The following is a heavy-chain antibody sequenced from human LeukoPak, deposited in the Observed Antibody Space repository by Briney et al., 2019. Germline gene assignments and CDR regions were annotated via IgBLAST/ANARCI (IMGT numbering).Heavy chain of an antibody. Sequence: GAPVKVSCKASGYTFTSYGISWVRQAPGQGLEWMGWISTYNGDTNYAQKFQGRVTMTTDTSTNTAYIELRSLTSDDTAAYYCAREWWGYDVLTGDNWFDPWGQGTLVTVSS. CDR1: GYTFTSYG. CDR2: ISTYNGDT. J-gene: IGHJ5*02. CDR3: AREWWGYDVLTGDNWFDP. D-gene: IGHD3-9*01. V-gene: IGHV1-18*01.